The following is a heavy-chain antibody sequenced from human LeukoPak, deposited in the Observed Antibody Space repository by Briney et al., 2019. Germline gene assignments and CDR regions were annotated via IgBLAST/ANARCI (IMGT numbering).Heavy chain of an antibody. D-gene: IGHD5-18*01. CDR2: IYYSGST. Sequence: SETLSLTCTVSGGSISSYYWSWIRQPPGKGLEWIGYIYYSGSTNYNPSLKSRVTISVDTSKNQFSLELSSVTAADTAVYYCARRRGYSYGLVGDFYDYWGQGTLVTVSS. CDR1: GGSISSYY. V-gene: IGHV4-59*01. CDR3: ARRRGYSYGLVGDFYDY. J-gene: IGHJ4*02.